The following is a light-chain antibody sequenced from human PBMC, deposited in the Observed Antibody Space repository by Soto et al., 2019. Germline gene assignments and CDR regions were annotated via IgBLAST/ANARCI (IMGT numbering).Light chain of an antibody. CDR3: QQYLQNYNNWLWT. CDR1: QSISTSS. Sequence: EIVLTQSPGTLSLSPGERATLNCRASQSISTSSLAWYRQKPGQAPRLLIYGASTRATGVPARFIGSGSGTEFTLNISSLQSEDFAIYYCQQYLQNYNNWLWTFGQGTKVDIK. V-gene: IGKV3-20*01. J-gene: IGKJ1*01. CDR2: GAS.